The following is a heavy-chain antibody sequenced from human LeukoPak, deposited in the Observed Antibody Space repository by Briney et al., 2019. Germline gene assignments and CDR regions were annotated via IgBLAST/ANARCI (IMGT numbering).Heavy chain of an antibody. J-gene: IGHJ4*02. Sequence: PGGSLRLSCAASGFTFSSYWMSWVRQAPGKGLEWVSDINGSGDRTYYADSVKGRFTISRENSKNTLYLQMNSLRTEDMALYYCTRSNYYGSGSYMDYWGQGALVTVSS. CDR3: TRSNYYGSGSYMDY. CDR2: INGSGDRT. D-gene: IGHD3-10*01. CDR1: GFTFSSYW. V-gene: IGHV3-23*01.